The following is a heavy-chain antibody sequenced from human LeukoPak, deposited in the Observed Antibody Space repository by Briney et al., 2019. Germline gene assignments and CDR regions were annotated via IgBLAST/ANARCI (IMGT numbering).Heavy chain of an antibody. V-gene: IGHV3-21*04. CDR1: GFTFSSYS. CDR2: ITSSSSYI. J-gene: IGHJ4*02. Sequence: PGGSLRLSCAASGFTFSSYSMNWVRQAPGKGLEWVSSITSSSSYIYYADSVKGRFTISRDNAKNSLYLQMNSLRAEDTAVYYCAKPRYYDYVWGSYRYTPFDYWGQGTLVTVSS. CDR3: AKPRYYDYVWGSYRYTPFDY. D-gene: IGHD3-16*02.